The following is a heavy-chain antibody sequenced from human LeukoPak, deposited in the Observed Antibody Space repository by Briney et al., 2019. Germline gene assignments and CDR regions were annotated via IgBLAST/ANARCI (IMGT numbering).Heavy chain of an antibody. CDR3: AKELAVDDMFDF. CDR1: GFTFSSYG. V-gene: IGHV3-30*18. J-gene: IGHJ4*02. CDR2: TSYDGTTS. Sequence: PGGSLRLSCAASGFTFSSYGMHWVRQAPGKGLGWVAVTSYDGTTSYYADSVEGRFTISRDNSKNTLYLQLNNLRADDTAFYYCAKELAVDDMFDFWGQGTLVSVST. D-gene: IGHD2-15*01.